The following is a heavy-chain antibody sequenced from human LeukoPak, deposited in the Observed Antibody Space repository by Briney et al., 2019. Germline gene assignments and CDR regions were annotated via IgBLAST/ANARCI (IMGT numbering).Heavy chain of an antibody. V-gene: IGHV4-39*01. D-gene: IGHD3/OR15-3a*01. Sequence: SETLSLTCTVSGVSIRSSNFYWVGIRQPPGKGLEWIGSIYYSGNTYYNASLKSQVSISIDTSKNQFSLQLTSLTAPDTAVYYCARQTGSGLFILPRGQGTLVTVSS. CDR3: ARQTGSGLFILP. CDR1: GVSIRSSNFY. J-gene: IGHJ4*02. CDR2: IYYSGNT.